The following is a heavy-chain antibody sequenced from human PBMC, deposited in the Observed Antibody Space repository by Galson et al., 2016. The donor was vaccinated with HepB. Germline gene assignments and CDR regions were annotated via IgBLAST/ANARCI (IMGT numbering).Heavy chain of an antibody. V-gene: IGHV1-69*13. CDR1: GGTFSSYA. CDR3: ARSPYGSARAAWDLLDP. J-gene: IGHJ5*02. CDR2: IIPIFGTT. Sequence: SVKVSCKASGGTFSSYAISWVRQAPGQGLEWMGGIIPIFGTTNFAQKFQGRVTISADESTSTVYLELSSLTSEDTGVYYCARSPYGSARAAWDLLDPWGPGTLVTVSS. D-gene: IGHD3-10*01.